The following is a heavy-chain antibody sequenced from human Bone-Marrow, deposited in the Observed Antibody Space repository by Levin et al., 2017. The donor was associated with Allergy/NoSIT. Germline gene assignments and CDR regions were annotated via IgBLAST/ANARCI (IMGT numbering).Heavy chain of an antibody. J-gene: IGHJ4*02. Sequence: LSQTLSLTCPVSGGSITTHYWNWIRQSPGKGLEWVGCVYYSRGTKYNPSLKSRVTISVDTSRNQFSLNLRSVTAADTAVYYCARETPAMAWGEEFDFWGQGTLVTVSS. CDR2: VYYSRGT. CDR1: GGSITTHY. CDR3: ARETPAMAWGEEFDF. D-gene: IGHD3-16*01. V-gene: IGHV4-59*11.